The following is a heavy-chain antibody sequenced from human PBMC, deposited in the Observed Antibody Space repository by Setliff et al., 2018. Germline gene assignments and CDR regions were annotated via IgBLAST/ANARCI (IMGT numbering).Heavy chain of an antibody. V-gene: IGHV4-61*09. Sequence: PSETLSLTCTVSGGSITSGSNYWSWIRQPAGRGLEWMGHIDPSGNTNYHPSLRSRVTISRDTSKNQFSLKLTSVTAADTAVYFCARSLSSGSYYNPRPYYFDYWGQGTLVTVSS. D-gene: IGHD3-10*01. CDR3: ARSLSSGSYYNPRPYYFDY. CDR1: GGSITSGSNY. CDR2: IDPSGNT. J-gene: IGHJ4*02.